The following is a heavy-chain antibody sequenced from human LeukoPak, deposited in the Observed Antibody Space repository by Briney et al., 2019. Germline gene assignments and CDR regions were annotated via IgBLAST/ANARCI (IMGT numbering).Heavy chain of an antibody. CDR1: GGSIATYY. CDR3: ASHPPTSPFDF. V-gene: IGHV4-59*08. Sequence: SETLSLTCTVSGGSIATYYWSWIRQSPGKGLEWIGYIYYSGSTKYNPSLKSRVTISVDTSKNQFSLKLSSVTAADTAVYYCASHPPTSPFDFWGQGTLVTVSS. J-gene: IGHJ4*02. CDR2: IYYSGST. D-gene: IGHD4-11*01.